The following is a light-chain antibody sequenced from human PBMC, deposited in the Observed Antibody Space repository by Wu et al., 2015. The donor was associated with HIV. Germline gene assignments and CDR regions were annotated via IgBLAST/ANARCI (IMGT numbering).Light chain of an antibody. J-gene: IGKJ1*01. CDR1: QSVSSSY. V-gene: IGKV3-20*01. CDR3: QQLRT. CDR2: GAS. Sequence: EIVLTQSPGTLSLSPGERATLSCRASQSVSSSYLAWYQQKPGQAPRLLIYGASSRATGIPDRFSGSGSGTDSTLTISRLEPEDFAVYYCQQLRTFGQGTKVEIK.